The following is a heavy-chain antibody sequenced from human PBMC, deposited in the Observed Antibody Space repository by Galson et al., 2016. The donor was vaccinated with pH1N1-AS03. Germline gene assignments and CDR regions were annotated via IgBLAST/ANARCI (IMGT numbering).Heavy chain of an antibody. CDR3: ARHPVPELFWSGFPTNWFDP. CDR2: IYNSGNT. CDR1: GDSISNNDFY. Sequence: ETLSLTCTVSGDSISNNDFYWAWIRQLPGKGLEWIGTIYNSGNTYYNPSLKSRVTISVDTSKDRFSLRLTSVTAADTAVYYCARHPVPELFWSGFPTNWFDPWGQGIRVTVSS. D-gene: IGHD3-3*01. V-gene: IGHV4-39*01. J-gene: IGHJ5*02.